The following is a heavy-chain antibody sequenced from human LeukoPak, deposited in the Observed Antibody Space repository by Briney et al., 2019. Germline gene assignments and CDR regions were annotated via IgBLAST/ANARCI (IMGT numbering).Heavy chain of an antibody. J-gene: IGHJ4*02. V-gene: IGHV4-59*01. D-gene: IGHD3-10*01. Sequence: SETLSLTCNVSGGSISGYHWSWIRQPPGKGLEWLGYIYYSGSSNYNPSLKSRVTISADTSKNQFSLKLSSVTAADTAVYYCARASGKQVIDYWGQGTLVTVSS. CDR1: GGSISGYH. CDR2: IYYSGSS. CDR3: ARASGKQVIDY.